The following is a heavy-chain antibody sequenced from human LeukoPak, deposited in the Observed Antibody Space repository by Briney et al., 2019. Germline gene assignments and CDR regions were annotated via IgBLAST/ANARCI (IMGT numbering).Heavy chain of an antibody. CDR2: INRDGTGT. D-gene: IGHD6-13*01. J-gene: IGHJ6*02. Sequence: GGSLRLSCAASGFTFSTSWAHWVRQVPGKGLVWVSRINRDGTGTTYADSVKGRFTISRDNAKNTVYLQMNSLRAEDTAVYYCATDRGYSLDVWGQGTTVTVSS. V-gene: IGHV3-74*03. CDR1: GFTFSTSW. CDR3: ATDRGYSLDV.